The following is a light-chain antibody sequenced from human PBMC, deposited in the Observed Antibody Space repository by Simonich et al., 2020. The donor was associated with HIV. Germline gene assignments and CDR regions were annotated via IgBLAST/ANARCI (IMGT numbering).Light chain of an antibody. CDR2: WAS. CDR1: RSVLYSSNNKNY. Sequence: DIVMTQSPDSLAVSLGERATINRKSSRSVLYSSNNKNYLAWYQQKPGQPPKLLIYWASTRESGVPDRFSASGSGTDFTLTISSLQAEDVAVYYCQQYYSTPPTFGQGTKVEIK. V-gene: IGKV4-1*01. J-gene: IGKJ1*01. CDR3: QQYYSTPPT.